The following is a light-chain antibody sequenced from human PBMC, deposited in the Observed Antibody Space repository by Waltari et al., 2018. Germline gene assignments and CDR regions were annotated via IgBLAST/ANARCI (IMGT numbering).Light chain of an antibody. Sequence: VLTPSPGTLSLSPGERGNLSCRASQSVSRFLAWYQQKPGQAPRLLIYGASTRATGIPDRFSGSGSGTDFSLTISRLEPEDFAVYYCQKYDRLPATFGQGTKVEIK. CDR1: QSVSRF. J-gene: IGKJ1*01. V-gene: IGKV3-20*01. CDR3: QKYDRLPAT. CDR2: GAS.